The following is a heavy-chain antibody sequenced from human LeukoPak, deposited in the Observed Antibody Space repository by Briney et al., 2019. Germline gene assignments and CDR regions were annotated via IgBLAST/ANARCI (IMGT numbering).Heavy chain of an antibody. CDR2: ISSSSSYI. Sequence: GSLRLSCAASGFTFSSYSMNWVRQAPGKGLEWVSSISSSSSYIYYADSVKGRFTISRDNAKNSLYLQMNSLRAEDTAVYYCARDLYDFWSGFDIWGQGTMVTVSS. CDR1: GFTFSSYS. V-gene: IGHV3-21*01. D-gene: IGHD3-3*01. J-gene: IGHJ3*02. CDR3: ARDLYDFWSGFDI.